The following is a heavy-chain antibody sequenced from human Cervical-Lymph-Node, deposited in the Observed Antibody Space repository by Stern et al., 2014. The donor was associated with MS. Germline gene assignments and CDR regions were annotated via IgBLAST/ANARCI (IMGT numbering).Heavy chain of an antibody. V-gene: IGHV2-5*02. CDR2: IYWDDDK. J-gene: IGHJ4*02. CDR1: GFSLSTSGVG. CDR3: AHGLESRLWAAY. D-gene: IGHD5-18*01. Sequence: QVTLKESGPTLVKPTQTLTLTCTFSGFSLSTSGVGVGWIRPPPGKALEWLALIYWDDDKRYSPSLKSRLTITKDTTKNQVVLTMTNMDPVDTATYCCAHGLESRLWAAYWGQGTLVTVSS.